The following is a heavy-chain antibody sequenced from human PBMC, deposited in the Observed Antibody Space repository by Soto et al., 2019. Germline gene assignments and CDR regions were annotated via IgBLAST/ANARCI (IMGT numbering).Heavy chain of an antibody. J-gene: IGHJ4*02. CDR3: AREDYDFWSGYAFDY. D-gene: IGHD3-3*01. CDR1: GFTVSSNY. Sequence: EVQLVESGGGLIQPGGSLRLSCAASGFTVSSNYMSWVRQALGKGLEWVSVIYSGGSTYYADSVKGRFTISRDNSKNTLYLQMNCLRAEDTAVYYCAREDYDFWSGYAFDYWGQGTLVTVSS. CDR2: IYSGGST. V-gene: IGHV3-53*01.